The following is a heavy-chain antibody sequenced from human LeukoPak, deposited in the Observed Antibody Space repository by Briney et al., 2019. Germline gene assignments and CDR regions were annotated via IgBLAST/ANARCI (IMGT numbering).Heavy chain of an antibody. CDR3: AKDRIRMVRGVIHYYYYGMDV. Sequence: SVNVSCKASVGTFSSYTISWVRQAPGQGGEWVGGIIPILGIANYAQKFQGRVTITADKSTSTAYMELSSLRSEDTAVYSCAKDRIRMVRGVIHYYYYGMDVWGKGTTVTVSS. J-gene: IGHJ6*04. CDR1: VGTFSSYT. CDR2: IIPILGIA. V-gene: IGHV1-69*04. D-gene: IGHD3-10*01.